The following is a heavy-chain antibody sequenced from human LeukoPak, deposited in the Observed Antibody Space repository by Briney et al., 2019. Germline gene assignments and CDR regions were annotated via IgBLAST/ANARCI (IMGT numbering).Heavy chain of an antibody. CDR3: ARGFYSSGWHIDY. D-gene: IGHD6-19*01. J-gene: IGHJ4*02. CDR2: IYNSGST. V-gene: IGHV4-59*02. CDR1: GGSVSTYY. Sequence: SETLSLTCTVSGGSVSTYYWNWIRQPPGKGLEWIGYIYNSGSTNYNPPFKSRVTISVDTSKNQFSLKLSSVTAADTAVYYCARGFYSSGWHIDYWGQGTLVTVSS.